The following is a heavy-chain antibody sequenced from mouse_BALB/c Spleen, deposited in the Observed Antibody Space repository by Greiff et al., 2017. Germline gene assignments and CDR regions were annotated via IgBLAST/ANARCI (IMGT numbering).Heavy chain of an antibody. CDR2: ISYSGST. CDR3: ARYDNYFDY. D-gene: IGHD2-12*01. Sequence: VQLQQSGPGLVKPSQSLSLTCTVTGYSITSDYAWNWIRQFPGNKLEWMGYISYSGSTSYNPSLKSRISITRDTSKNQFFLQLNSVTTEDTATYYCARYDNYFDYWGQGTTLTVSS. J-gene: IGHJ2*01. CDR1: GYSITSDYA. V-gene: IGHV3-2*02.